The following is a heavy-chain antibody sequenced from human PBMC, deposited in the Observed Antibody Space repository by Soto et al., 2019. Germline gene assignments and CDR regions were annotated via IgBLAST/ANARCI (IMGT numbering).Heavy chain of an antibody. J-gene: IGHJ5*02. CDR2: IYYTGIT. CDR1: GGSISSTNYY. D-gene: IGHD6-6*01. Sequence: QLQLQESDPGLVKPSETLSLTCTVSGGSISSTNYYWGWIRQPPGKGLEWIGTIYYTGITYFNPSLESRVTISADTSKKQFSLKLTSVTAADTAVYYCARISSSSYFNRFDPWGQGTRVNVSS. CDR3: ARISSSSYFNRFDP. V-gene: IGHV4-39*01.